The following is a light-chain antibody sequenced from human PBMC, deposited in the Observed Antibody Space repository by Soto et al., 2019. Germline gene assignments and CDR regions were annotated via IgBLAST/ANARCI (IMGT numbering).Light chain of an antibody. Sequence: QSVLTQPASVSGSPGQSITISCTGTSSDVGGYTYVSWYQQHPGKAPKLMIYEVNKRPSGVSNRFSGSKSGNTASLTISGLQAADEADYYCCSYTSSSTLVFGTGTKVTVL. V-gene: IGLV2-14*01. CDR1: SSDVGGYTY. CDR3: CSYTSSSTLV. CDR2: EVN. J-gene: IGLJ1*01.